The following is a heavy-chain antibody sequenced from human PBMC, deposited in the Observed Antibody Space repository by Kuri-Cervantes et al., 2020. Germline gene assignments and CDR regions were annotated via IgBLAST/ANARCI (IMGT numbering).Heavy chain of an antibody. CDR3: ARARYYDSSGYSVGPNWYFDL. Sequence: SETLSLTCTVSGGSISSYYWSWIRQPPGKGLEWIGYIYYSGSTNCNPSLKSRVTISVDTSKNQFSLKLSSVTAADTAVYYCARARYYDSSGYSVGPNWYFDLWGRGTLVTVSS. D-gene: IGHD3-22*01. J-gene: IGHJ2*01. V-gene: IGHV4-59*01. CDR2: IYYSGST. CDR1: GGSISSYY.